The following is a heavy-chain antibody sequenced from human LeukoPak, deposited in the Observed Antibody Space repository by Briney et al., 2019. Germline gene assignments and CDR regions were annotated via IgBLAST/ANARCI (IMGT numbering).Heavy chain of an antibody. J-gene: IGHJ4*02. CDR1: GFTFSSYG. CDR2: IRYDGSNK. D-gene: IGHD6-19*01. Sequence: GGSLRLSCAASGFTFSSYGMHWVRQAPGKGLEWVAFIRYDGSNKYYADSVKGRFTISRDNSKNTLYLQMNSLRAEDTAVYYCAKDSHSSGWYNSPFDYWRQGTLVTISS. V-gene: IGHV3-30*02. CDR3: AKDSHSSGWYNSPFDY.